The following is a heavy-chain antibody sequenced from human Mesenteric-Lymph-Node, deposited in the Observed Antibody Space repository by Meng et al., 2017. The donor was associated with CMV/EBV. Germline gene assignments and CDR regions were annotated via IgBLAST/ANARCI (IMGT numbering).Heavy chain of an antibody. CDR1: GASIDSYY. V-gene: IGHV4-59*01. CDR3: AREHTTMVTAAGLVSFRVDP. CDR2: IYYSGNT. Sequence: SETLSPTCTVSGASIDSYYWSWIRQPPGKGLEWIGYIYYSGNTNYNPPLKSRVTISLNTSKNQFSLNLSSVTAADTAIYYCAREHTTMVTAAGLVSFRVDPWGQGALVTVSS. J-gene: IGHJ5*02. D-gene: IGHD4-23*01.